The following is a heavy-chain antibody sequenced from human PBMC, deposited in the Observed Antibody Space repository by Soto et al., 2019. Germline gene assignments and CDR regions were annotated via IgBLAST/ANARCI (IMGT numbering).Heavy chain of an antibody. CDR2: ISGSDGET. D-gene: IGHD3-3*01. CDR1: GFSFGGYA. Sequence: GGSLRLSFAASGFSFGGYALSWVRQAPGKGLEWVSTISGSDGETFYADSVKGRFSISRDTSQSTLYLQMNSLRADDTAMYYCARWSYLDYWGQGTRVTVSS. CDR3: ARWSYLDY. J-gene: IGHJ4*02. V-gene: IGHV3-23*01.